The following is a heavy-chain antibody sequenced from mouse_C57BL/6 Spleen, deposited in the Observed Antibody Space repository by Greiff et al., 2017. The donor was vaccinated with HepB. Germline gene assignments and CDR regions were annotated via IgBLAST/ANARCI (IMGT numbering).Heavy chain of an antibody. CDR1: GYTFTEYT. D-gene: IGHD4-1*01. V-gene: IGHV1-62-2*01. CDR3: ARHEALTGTRGFAY. Sequence: VKLQESGAELVKPGASVKLSCKASGYTFTEYTIHWVKQGSGQGLEWIGWFYSGSGSIQYNEKFKDKGTLTADTSSSTVYMELSRVTTEDSAVYFCARHEALTGTRGFAYWGQGTLVTVSA. CDR2: FYSGSGSI. J-gene: IGHJ3*01.